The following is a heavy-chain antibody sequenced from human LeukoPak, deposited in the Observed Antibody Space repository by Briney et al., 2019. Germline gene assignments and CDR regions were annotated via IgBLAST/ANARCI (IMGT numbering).Heavy chain of an antibody. CDR3: AKDVRSGYFDY. CDR2: IYSDGSKQ. Sequence: GRSLRLSCAASGFIFNNYGMHWVRQAPGKGLERVAVIYSDGSKQNYEDSVKGRFTISRDDSKNTVYLQMNSLRAEDTAVYYCAKDVRSGYFDYWGQGTLVTVSS. CDR1: GFIFNNYG. V-gene: IGHV3-33*06. D-gene: IGHD3-22*01. J-gene: IGHJ4*02.